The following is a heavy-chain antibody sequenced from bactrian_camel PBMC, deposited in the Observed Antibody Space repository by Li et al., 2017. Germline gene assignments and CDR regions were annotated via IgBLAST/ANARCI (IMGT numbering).Heavy chain of an antibody. CDR3: AASGRLGNCWPAPGTTYPH. D-gene: IGHD7*01. J-gene: IGHJ4*01. CDR2: LRTGSGLTP. Sequence: HVQLVESGGGSVQTGGSLKLSCSVSGDADNEYCLGWFRQAPGKEREKVANLRTGSGLTPWYADSVKGRFTISQEKDKNKNTVSLQMNSLKPDDTALYYCAASGRLGNCWPAPGTTYPHLGQGTQVTVS. CDR1: GDADNEYC. V-gene: IGHV3S1*01.